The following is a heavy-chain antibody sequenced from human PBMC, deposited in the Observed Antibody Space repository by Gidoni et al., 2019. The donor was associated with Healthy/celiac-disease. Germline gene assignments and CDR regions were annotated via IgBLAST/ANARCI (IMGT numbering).Heavy chain of an antibody. Sequence: QVQLQQWGAGLLKPSETLSLPCAVYGGSFSGYYWSWIRQPPGKGLEWIGEINHSGSTNYNPSLESRVTISVDTSKNQFSLKLSSVTAADTAVYYCARGRYNWSLWGQGTLVTVSS. CDR3: ARGRYNWSL. CDR1: GGSFSGYY. V-gene: IGHV4-34*01. CDR2: INHSGST. J-gene: IGHJ4*02. D-gene: IGHD1-20*01.